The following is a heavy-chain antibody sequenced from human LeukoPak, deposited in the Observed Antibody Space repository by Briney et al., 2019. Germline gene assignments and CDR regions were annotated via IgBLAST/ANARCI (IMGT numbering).Heavy chain of an antibody. D-gene: IGHD3-22*01. CDR3: ARDWYYYDSSGYDY. V-gene: IGHV1-18*01. CDR2: ISAYNGNT. CDR1: GGTFSSYA. J-gene: IGHJ4*02. Sequence: GASVKVSCKASGGTFSSYAISWVRQAPGQGLEWMGWISAYNGNTNYAQKFQGRVTITRDTSASTAYMELSSLRSEDTAVYYCARDWYYYDSSGYDYWGQGTLVTVSS.